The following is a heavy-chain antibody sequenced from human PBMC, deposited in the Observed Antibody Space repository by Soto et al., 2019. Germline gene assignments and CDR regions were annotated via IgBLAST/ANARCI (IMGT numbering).Heavy chain of an antibody. Sequence: SETLSLTCAVYGGSFSGYYWSWIRQPPGKGLEWIGEINHSGSTNYNPSLKSRVTISVDTSKNQFSLKLSSVSAADTALYYCARGRGSGMKAYFDYWGQGTRVTVS. J-gene: IGHJ4*02. CDR1: GGSFSGYY. CDR2: INHSGST. V-gene: IGHV4-34*01. D-gene: IGHD3-10*01. CDR3: ARGRGSGMKAYFDY.